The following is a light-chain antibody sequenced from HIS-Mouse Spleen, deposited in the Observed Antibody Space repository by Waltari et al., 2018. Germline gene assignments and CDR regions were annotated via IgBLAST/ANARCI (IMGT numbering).Light chain of an antibody. CDR2: DVS. CDR1: SSDVGGYNY. CDR3: CSYAGSYPVV. Sequence: QSALTQPRSVSGSPGQSVTIPCPGTSSDVGGYNYVSWYQQHPGKAPKLMIYDVSKRPSGVPGRFSGSKSGNTASLTISGLQAEDEADYYCCSYAGSYPVVFGGGTKLTVL. V-gene: IGLV2-11*01. J-gene: IGLJ2*01.